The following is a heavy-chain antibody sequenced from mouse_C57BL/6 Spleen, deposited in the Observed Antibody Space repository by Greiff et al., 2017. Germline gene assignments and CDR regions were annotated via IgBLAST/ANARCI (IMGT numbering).Heavy chain of an antibody. CDR2: IDPEDGET. Sequence: VQLQQSGAELVKPGASVKLSCTASGFNFKDYYMHWVKQRTEQGLEWIGRIDPEDGETKYDPKFQGKATITADTSSNTAYLQLSSLTSEDTAVYYCARSNGPVGYFDVWGKGTTVTVSS. D-gene: IGHD1-1*02. J-gene: IGHJ1*03. V-gene: IGHV14-2*01. CDR1: GFNFKDYY. CDR3: ARSNGPVGYFDV.